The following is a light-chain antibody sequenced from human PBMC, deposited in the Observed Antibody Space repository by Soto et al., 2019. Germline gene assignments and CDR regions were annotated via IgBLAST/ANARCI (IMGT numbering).Light chain of an antibody. V-gene: IGKV3-20*01. J-gene: IGKJ1*01. CDR3: QQYGSSPPWT. Sequence: EIVLTQSPGTLSLSPGERATLSCRASQSVSSSYLAWYQQKPGQAPRLLIYGASSRATGIPDRFSGSGSGTDFTLTISGLEPEDFAVYSCQQYGSSPPWTFGQGTKVEIK. CDR2: GAS. CDR1: QSVSSSY.